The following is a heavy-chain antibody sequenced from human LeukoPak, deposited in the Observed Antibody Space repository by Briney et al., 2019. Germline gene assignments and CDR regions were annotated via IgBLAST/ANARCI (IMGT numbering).Heavy chain of an antibody. CDR3: ARLDFWSGYYDY. D-gene: IGHD3-3*01. CDR1: GGSISSSSYY. Sequence: SETLSLTCTVSGGSISSSSYYWGWIRQPPGKGLEWIGSIYYSGSTCYNPSLKSQVTISVDTSKNQFSLKLSSVTAADTAVYYCARLDFWSGYYDYWGQGTLVTVSS. J-gene: IGHJ4*02. CDR2: IYYSGST. V-gene: IGHV4-39*01.